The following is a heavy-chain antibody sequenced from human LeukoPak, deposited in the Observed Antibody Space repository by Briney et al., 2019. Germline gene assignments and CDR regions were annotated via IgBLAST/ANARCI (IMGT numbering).Heavy chain of an antibody. CDR3: ATRPASETYFAVFDY. J-gene: IGHJ4*02. Sequence: PGGSLRLSCTASGVTFSSHAMSWVRQAPGKGPQWVSGITGSGGSTYYAESVKGRFTISRDNSKNTLYLQMNGLRVEDTAIYFCATRPASETYFAVFDYWGQGTLVTVSS. V-gene: IGHV3-23*01. CDR2: ITGSGGST. CDR1: GVTFSSHA. D-gene: IGHD1-26*01.